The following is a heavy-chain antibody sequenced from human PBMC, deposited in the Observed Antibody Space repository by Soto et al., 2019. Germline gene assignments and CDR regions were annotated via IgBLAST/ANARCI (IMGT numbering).Heavy chain of an antibody. CDR1: GASINSGGYY. CDR2: IYFSGST. J-gene: IGHJ4*02. CDR3: ASGNAWEALLAY. Sequence: SETLSLTCTVSGASINSGGYYWSWIRQLPGKGLEWIGYIYFSGSTYYNPSLESRVTISLDTSQNQFSLKLSSVTAADTAVYYGASGNAWEALLAYWGQGTLVTVSS. D-gene: IGHD1-26*01. V-gene: IGHV4-31*03.